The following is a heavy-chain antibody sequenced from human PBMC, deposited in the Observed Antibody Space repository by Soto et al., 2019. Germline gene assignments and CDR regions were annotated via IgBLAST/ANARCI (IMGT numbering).Heavy chain of an antibody. CDR2: INHSGST. CDR1: GDSIGAFH. V-gene: IGHV4-34*01. Sequence: PSETLSLTCTVSGDSIGAFHGSWIRQPPGKGLEWIGEINHSGSTNYNPSLKSRVTISVDTSKTQFSLKLSSVTAADTAVYYCARAGMALAYYYGMDVWGQGTTVTVSS. CDR3: ARAGMALAYYYGMDV. D-gene: IGHD1-20*01. J-gene: IGHJ6*02.